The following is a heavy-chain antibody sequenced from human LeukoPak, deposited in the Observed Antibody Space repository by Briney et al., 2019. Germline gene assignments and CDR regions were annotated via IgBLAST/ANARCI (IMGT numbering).Heavy chain of an antibody. J-gene: IGHJ3*02. CDR1: GGSISSYY. D-gene: IGHD3-22*01. CDR3: AREYYYDSSGYFFVRGAFDI. CDR2: IYYSGRT. Sequence: PSETLSLTCTVSGGSISSYYWSWIRQPPGKGLQWIGYIYYSGRTIYNPSLKSRVTISVDTSKNQFSLKLSSVTAADTAVYYCAREYYYDSSGYFFVRGAFDIWGQGTIVTVSS. V-gene: IGHV4-59*01.